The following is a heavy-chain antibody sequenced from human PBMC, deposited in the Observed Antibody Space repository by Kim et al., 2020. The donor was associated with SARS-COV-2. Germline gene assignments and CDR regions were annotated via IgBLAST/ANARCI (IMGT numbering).Heavy chain of an antibody. CDR1: GGSISSSSYY. J-gene: IGHJ4*02. CDR2: IYYSGST. D-gene: IGHD5-18*01. V-gene: IGHV4-39*01. Sequence: SETLSLTCTVSGGSISSSSYYWGWIRQPPGKGLEWIGSIYYSGSTYYNPSLKSRVTISVDTSKNQFSLKLSSVTAADTAVYYCARLGGGGYSYGTHPDYWGQGTLVTVSS. CDR3: ARLGGGGYSYGTHPDY.